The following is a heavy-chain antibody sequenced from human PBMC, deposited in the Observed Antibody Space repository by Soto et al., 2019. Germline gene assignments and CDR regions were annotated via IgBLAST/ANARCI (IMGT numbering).Heavy chain of an antibody. CDR3: ARDRIAVAATGGWFDP. CDR1: GGTFSSYT. V-gene: IGHV1-69*08. Sequence: QVQLVQSGAEVKKPGSSVKVSCKASGGTFSSYTISWVRQAPGQGLEWMGRIIPILGIANYAQKFQGRVTITGDKSTSPAYMELSSLRSEDTAVYYCARDRIAVAATGGWFDPWGQGTLVTVSS. J-gene: IGHJ5*02. D-gene: IGHD6-19*01. CDR2: IIPILGIA.